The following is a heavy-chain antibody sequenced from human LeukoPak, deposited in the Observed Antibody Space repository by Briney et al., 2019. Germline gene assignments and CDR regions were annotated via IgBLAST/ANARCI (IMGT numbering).Heavy chain of an antibody. V-gene: IGHV3-33*01. CDR2: IWYDGSNK. D-gene: IGHD5-12*01. J-gene: IGHJ4*02. CDR1: GFTFSSYG. Sequence: PGRSLRLSCAASGFTFSSYGMDWVRQAPGKGLEWVAVIWYDGSNKYYADSVKGRFTISRDNSKNTLYLQMNSLRAEDTAVYYCARDKGDGYNWGTIDYWGQGTLVTVSS. CDR3: ARDKGDGYNWGTIDY.